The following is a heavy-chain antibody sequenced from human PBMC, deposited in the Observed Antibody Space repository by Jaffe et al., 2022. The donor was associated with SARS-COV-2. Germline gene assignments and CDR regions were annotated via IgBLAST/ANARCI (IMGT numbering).Heavy chain of an antibody. J-gene: IGHJ4*02. CDR1: GFTFSSHA. CDR3: AKGDSRLFDF. CDR2: ISDGGTRT. D-gene: IGHD2-21*02. V-gene: IGHV3-23*01. Sequence: EVQLLESGGGLIQPGGSLRLSCAASGFTFSSHAMNWVRQAPGKGLEWVSAISDGGTRTYYTDSVRGRFTISRDNSKNTLYLQMNSLRDEDTAIYYCAKGDSRLFDFWGQGTLVTVSS.